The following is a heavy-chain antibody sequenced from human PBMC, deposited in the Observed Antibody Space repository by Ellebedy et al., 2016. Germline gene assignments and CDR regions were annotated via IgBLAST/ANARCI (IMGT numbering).Heavy chain of an antibody. D-gene: IGHD3-22*01. CDR2: ISDDGSKK. V-gene: IGHV3-30*03. CDR1: GFTFSTHG. CDR3: ARWLNHYDSSGYY. J-gene: IGHJ4*02. Sequence: GESLKISCAASGFTFSTHGMHWVRQAPGKGPEWVALISDDGSKKYYADSVKGRFTISRDNSKNTLYLQMNSLRAEDTAVYYCARWLNHYDSSGYYWGQGTLVTVSS.